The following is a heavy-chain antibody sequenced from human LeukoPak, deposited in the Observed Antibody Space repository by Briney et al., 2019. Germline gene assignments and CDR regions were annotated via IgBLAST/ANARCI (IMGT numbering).Heavy chain of an antibody. CDR3: AKEHYDYVWGSYRFGSFDY. J-gene: IGHJ4*02. V-gene: IGHV3-23*01. CDR1: GFTFSSYA. Sequence: GGSLRLSCAASGFTFSSYAMSWVRQAPGKGQEWVSAISGSGGSTYYADSVKGRFAISRDNSKNTLYLQMNSLRAEDTAVYYCAKEHYDYVWGSYRFGSFDYWGQGTLVTVSS. D-gene: IGHD3-16*02. CDR2: ISGSGGST.